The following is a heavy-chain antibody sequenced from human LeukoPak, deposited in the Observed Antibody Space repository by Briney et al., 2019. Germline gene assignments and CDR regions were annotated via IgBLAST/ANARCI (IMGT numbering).Heavy chain of an antibody. D-gene: IGHD5-18*01. J-gene: IGHJ6*03. Sequence: ASVKVSCKASGYTFTGYYMHWVRQAPGQGLEWMGWINPNSGGTNYAQKFQGRVTMTRDTSISTAYMELSRLRSDDTAVYYCARVRRTAMVIGYYYYMDVWGKGTTVTVSS. CDR1: GYTFTGYY. CDR3: ARVRRTAMVIGYYYYMDV. CDR2: INPNSGGT. V-gene: IGHV1-2*02.